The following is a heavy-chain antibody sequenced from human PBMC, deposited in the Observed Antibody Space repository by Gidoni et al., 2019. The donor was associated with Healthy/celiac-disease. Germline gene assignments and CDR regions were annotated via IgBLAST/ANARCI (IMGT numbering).Heavy chain of an antibody. D-gene: IGHD3-10*01. J-gene: IGHJ4*02. CDR1: GFTFSSHG. Sequence: QVQLVESGGGVVQPGRSLRLSCAASGFTFSSHGMDWVRQAPGKGLEWVAVISYDGSNKYYGDSVKGRFTISRDNSKNTLDLQMNSLRAEDTAVYYCAKGGYYGSGSYSRYWGQGTLVTVSS. CDR3: AKGGYYGSGSYSRY. CDR2: ISYDGSNK. V-gene: IGHV3-30*18.